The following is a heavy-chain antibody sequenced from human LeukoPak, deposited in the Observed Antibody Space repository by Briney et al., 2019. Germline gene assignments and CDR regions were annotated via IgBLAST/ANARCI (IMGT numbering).Heavy chain of an antibody. CDR1: GLTFSSYE. J-gene: IGHJ4*02. V-gene: IGHV3-48*03. CDR2: ISTSGNTI. Sequence: PGGSLRLSCAASGLTFSSYEMNWVRQAPGKGLEWVSYISTSGNTIYYADSVKGRFTISRDNAKNSLYLQMNSLRAEDTAIYYCARGCRGYSYGYDYWGQGTLVTVSS. D-gene: IGHD5-18*01. CDR3: ARGCRGYSYGYDY.